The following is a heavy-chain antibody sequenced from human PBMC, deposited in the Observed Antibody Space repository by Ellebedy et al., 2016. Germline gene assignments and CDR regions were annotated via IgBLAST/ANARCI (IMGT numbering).Heavy chain of an antibody. Sequence: ASVKVSCKASGYTFTSYAMHWVRQAPGQRLEWMGWINAGNGNTKYSQKFQGRVTITRDTSASTAYMELSSLRSEDTAVYYCARDSGAHYGDYFLDYWGQGTLVTVSS. CDR3: ARDSGAHYGDYFLDY. J-gene: IGHJ4*02. CDR1: GYTFTSYA. CDR2: INAGNGNT. V-gene: IGHV1-3*01. D-gene: IGHD4-17*01.